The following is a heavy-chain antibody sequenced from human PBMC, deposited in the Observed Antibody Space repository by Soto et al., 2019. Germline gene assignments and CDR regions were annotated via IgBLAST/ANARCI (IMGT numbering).Heavy chain of an antibody. CDR1: GYSFTRYG. J-gene: IGHJ6*02. Sequence: ASVKVSCKASGYSFTRYGIAWARQAPGQGLEWMGWINTYNGNTNYAQNLQGRVTLTTDTSTSTAYMELSSLRAEDTAVYYCARDPSVVAVAGTFRYYYYYGMDVWGQGTTVSVSS. D-gene: IGHD6-19*01. CDR3: ARDPSVVAVAGTFRYYYYYGMDV. V-gene: IGHV1-18*01. CDR2: INTYNGNT.